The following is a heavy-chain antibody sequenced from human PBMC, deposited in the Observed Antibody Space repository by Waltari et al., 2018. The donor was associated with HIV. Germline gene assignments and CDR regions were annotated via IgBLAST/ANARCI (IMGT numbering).Heavy chain of an antibody. CDR1: GYTFTDNY. J-gene: IGHJ6*02. CDR2: INPKSGGT. V-gene: IGHV1-2*02. CDR3: ARGGASTTPRDYNYYGLDV. D-gene: IGHD2-2*01. Sequence: QVELVQSGAEVKKHEASVTVSCKAAGYTFTDNYIPWVRQAPGHGLEWMGWINPKSGGTKHAQKFQGRVTMTRDTSMSTVYMEVSRLTSDDTAVYYCARGGASTTPRDYNYYGLDVWGQGTTVTVSS.